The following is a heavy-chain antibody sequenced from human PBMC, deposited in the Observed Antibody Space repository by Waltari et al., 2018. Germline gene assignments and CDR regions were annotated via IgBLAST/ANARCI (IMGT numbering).Heavy chain of an antibody. V-gene: IGHV3-23*01. Sequence: EVQLLESGGGLVQPGGSLRLSCAASGFTFSSYAMSWVRQAPGTGLEWVSAISGSGCSTYYADSVKGRFTISRDNSKNTLYLQMNSLRAEDTAVYYCATVLRFLEWLFPANYYYYGMDVWGQGTTVTVSS. CDR2: ISGSGCST. CDR3: ATVLRFLEWLFPANYYYYGMDV. J-gene: IGHJ6*02. D-gene: IGHD3-3*01. CDR1: GFTFSSYA.